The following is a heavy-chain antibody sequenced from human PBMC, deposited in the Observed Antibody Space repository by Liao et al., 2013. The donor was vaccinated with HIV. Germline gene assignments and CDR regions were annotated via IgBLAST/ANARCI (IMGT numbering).Heavy chain of an antibody. V-gene: IGHV4-59*12. CDR2: FYYTGTS. D-gene: IGHD3-22*01. Sequence: QVQLLESGPGLVKPSETLSLTCNVSGDSISSYYWTWIRQPPGRGLEWIGFFYYTGTSSYNPSLRIRVTMSVDTSKNQFSLKLSSVTAADTAVYYCATEDYYDSGGYYYFSEYFQHWGQGTLVTVSS. J-gene: IGHJ1*01. CDR1: GDSISSYY. CDR3: ATEDYYDSGGYYYFSEYFQH.